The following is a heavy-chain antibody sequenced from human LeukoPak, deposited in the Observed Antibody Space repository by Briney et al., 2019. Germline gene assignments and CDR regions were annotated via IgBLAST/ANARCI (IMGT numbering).Heavy chain of an antibody. D-gene: IGHD1-14*01. CDR3: ARDMWGTCDY. V-gene: IGHV3-74*01. Sequence: GGALRLSCAAPGFTFSDYWMHWVRQAPGKGPAWVSRINPDGTSTSYADSVKGRFTISRDNAKNTLYLQISSVRAEDTAVYYCARDMWGTCDYWGQGTLVTVSS. CDR2: INPDGTST. J-gene: IGHJ4*02. CDR1: GFTFSDYW.